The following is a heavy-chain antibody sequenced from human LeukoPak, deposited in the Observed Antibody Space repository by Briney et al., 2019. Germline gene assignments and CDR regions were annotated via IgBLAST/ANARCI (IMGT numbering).Heavy chain of an antibody. CDR2: IGSGDDL. CDR3: AKDATPGNSVYDHFDY. D-gene: IGHD5/OR15-5a*01. CDR1: GFTFRIHA. Sequence: GGSLRLSCAASGFTFRIHAMSWVRQAPGKGLEWVSTIGSGDDLHYADSVKGRFTVSRDDPQNTLYLQMNSLRAEDAAIYYCAKDATPGNSVYDHFDYWGQGTLVTVSS. V-gene: IGHV3-23*01. J-gene: IGHJ4*02.